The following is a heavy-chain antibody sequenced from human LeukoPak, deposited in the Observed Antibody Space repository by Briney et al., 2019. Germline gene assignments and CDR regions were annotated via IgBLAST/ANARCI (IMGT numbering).Heavy chain of an antibody. Sequence: MGWINPNSGGTNYAQKFQGRVTMTRDTSISTAYMELSRLRSDDTAVYYCARSLKQWLVYWGQGTLVTVSS. D-gene: IGHD6-19*01. CDR2: INPNSGGT. CDR3: ARSLKQWLVY. V-gene: IGHV1-2*02. J-gene: IGHJ4*02.